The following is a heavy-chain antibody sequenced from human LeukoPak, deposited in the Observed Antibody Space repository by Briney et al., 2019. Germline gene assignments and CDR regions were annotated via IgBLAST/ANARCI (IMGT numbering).Heavy chain of an antibody. CDR3: ARDRNSGSSLDI. J-gene: IGHJ3*02. CDR2: IYPYSGDT. D-gene: IGHD6-6*01. Sequence: ASVKLSCTASGYTFTGYYIHWVRQAPGQGLEWMGWIYPYSGDTNYAQNFQGRDTMTRDTSIRTAYMGLSSLKSDDTAGYYCARDRNSGSSLDIWGQGKMLTVSS. V-gene: IGHV1-2*02. CDR1: GYTFTGYY.